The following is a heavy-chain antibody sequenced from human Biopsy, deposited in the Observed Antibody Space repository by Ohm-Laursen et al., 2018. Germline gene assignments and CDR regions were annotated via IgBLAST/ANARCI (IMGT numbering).Heavy chain of an antibody. CDR2: IYYSGGT. V-gene: IGHV4-59*01. CDR3: ARAANSTGWPYYYFYGMDV. CDR1: GGSISSDY. J-gene: IGHJ6*02. Sequence: GTLSLTCTVSGGSISSDYWSWIRQTPGKGLEWIGYIYYSGGTNYNPSLKSRVTISVGTSKNQFSLRLNSVTAADTAVYYCARAANSTGWPYYYFYGMDVWGQGTTVTVSS. D-gene: IGHD2/OR15-2a*01.